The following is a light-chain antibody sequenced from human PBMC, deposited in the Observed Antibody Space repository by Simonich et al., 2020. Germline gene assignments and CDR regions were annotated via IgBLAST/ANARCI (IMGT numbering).Light chain of an antibody. J-gene: IGLJ2*01. CDR1: KLADKY. Sequence: SYELTQPPSVSVSPGQTASITCSGLKLADKYAVWYQQKPGQSPVLVIYQDSKRPSGIPERFSGSXSWNTATLTIXXXQAMDEADYYCQAWDSSYVVFGGGTKLTVL. CDR3: QAWDSSYVV. CDR2: QDS. V-gene: IGLV3-1*01.